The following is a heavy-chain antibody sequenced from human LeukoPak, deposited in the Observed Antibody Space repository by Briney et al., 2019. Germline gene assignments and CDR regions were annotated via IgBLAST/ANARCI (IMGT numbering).Heavy chain of an antibody. CDR2: IIPIFGTA. Sequence: GASVTVSCTASGGTFSSYAISWVRQAPGQGLEWMGGIIPIFGTANYAQKFQGRVTITADESTSTAYMELSSLRSEDTAVYYCARGRSQWLVPPYYYYGMDVWGQGTTVTVSS. D-gene: IGHD6-19*01. CDR1: GGTFSSYA. CDR3: ARGRSQWLVPPYYYYGMDV. V-gene: IGHV1-69*01. J-gene: IGHJ6*02.